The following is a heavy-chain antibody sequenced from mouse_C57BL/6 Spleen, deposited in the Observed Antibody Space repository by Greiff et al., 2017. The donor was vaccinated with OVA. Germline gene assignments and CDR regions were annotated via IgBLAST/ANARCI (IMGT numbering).Heavy chain of an antibody. V-gene: IGHV1-15*01. CDR2: IDPETGGT. CDR1: GYTFTDYE. CDR3: TRITTGVATGRGYFDY. Sequence: QVQLQQSGAELVRPGASVTLSCKASGYTFTDYEMHWVKQTPVHGLEWIGAIDPETGGTAYNQKFKGKAILTADKSSSTAYMELRSLTSEDSAVYYCTRITTGVATGRGYFDYWGQGTTLTVSS. D-gene: IGHD1-1*01. J-gene: IGHJ2*01.